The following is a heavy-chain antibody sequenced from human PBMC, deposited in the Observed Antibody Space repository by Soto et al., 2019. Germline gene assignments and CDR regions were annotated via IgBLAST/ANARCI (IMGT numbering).Heavy chain of an antibody. D-gene: IGHD2-21*02. V-gene: IGHV4-59*12. J-gene: IGHJ4*01. CDR3: ERYDFAIFDY. CDR1: VGSISSYS. CDR2: MYYSGST. Sequence: SETLSLTCTVSVGSISSYSWSWIRQPPGKGLAWIGYMYYSGSTNYNPSLKSRVTLSMDKSKNQFSLMLTSVTAADTAVYFCERYDFAIFDYWGHGILVTVSS.